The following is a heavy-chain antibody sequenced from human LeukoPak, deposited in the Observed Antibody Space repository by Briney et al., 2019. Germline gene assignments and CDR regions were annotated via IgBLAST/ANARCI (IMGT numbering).Heavy chain of an antibody. Sequence: PGGSLRLSCVASKFSLGNYWMAWIRQTPGKGLEWVSYITSSGTTIFYADSVQGRFTISRDNARNSLDLQMNSLRAEDTAVYYCARVPGYSSGNWYFDLWGRGTLVTVSS. CDR1: KFSLGNYW. D-gene: IGHD5-18*01. V-gene: IGHV3-11*04. CDR2: ITSSGTTI. J-gene: IGHJ2*01. CDR3: ARVPGYSSGNWYFDL.